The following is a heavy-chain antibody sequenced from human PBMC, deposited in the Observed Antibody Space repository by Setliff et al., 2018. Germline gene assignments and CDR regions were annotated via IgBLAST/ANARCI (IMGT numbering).Heavy chain of an antibody. Sequence: SETLSLTCVVSGYYIRSGYYWGWIRQHPGKGLEWIGSIFYDGNTFYNPSLKSRVTMSVDTSKNQFSLKLSSVTAADTAVYYCARERMYYNFWSGYSDYWGQGTLVTVSS. V-gene: IGHV4-38-2*02. J-gene: IGHJ4*02. CDR1: GYYIRSGYY. CDR3: ARERMYYNFWSGYSDY. CDR2: IFYDGNT. D-gene: IGHD3-3*01.